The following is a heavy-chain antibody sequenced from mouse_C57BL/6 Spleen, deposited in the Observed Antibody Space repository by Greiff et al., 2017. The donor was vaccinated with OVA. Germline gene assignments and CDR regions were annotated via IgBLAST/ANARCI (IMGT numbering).Heavy chain of an antibody. J-gene: IGHJ2*01. Sequence: QVQLQQSGPELVKPGASVKISCKASGYAFSSSWMNWVKQRPGKGLEWIGRIYPGDGDTNYNGQFKGKATLTADKSSSTAYMQLSSLTSEVSAVYFFARLRAQATGFDYWGQGTTLTVSS. CDR1: GYAFSSSW. CDR2: IYPGDGDT. D-gene: IGHD3-2*02. V-gene: IGHV1-82*01. CDR3: ARLRAQATGFDY.